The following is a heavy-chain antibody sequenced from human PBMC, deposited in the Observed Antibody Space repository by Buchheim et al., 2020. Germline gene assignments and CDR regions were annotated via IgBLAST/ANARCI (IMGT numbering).Heavy chain of an antibody. J-gene: IGHJ6*02. D-gene: IGHD6-13*01. Sequence: QVQLVQSGAEVKKPGASVKVSCKSSGYIFTSYYMHWVRQAPGQGLEWMGIINPSVGSTRYAQKFQGRGTMNRDMSTSNVYMELSSLRSEDTAVYYCARAPAAAGTYYYGMDVWGQGTT. V-gene: IGHV1-46*01. CDR3: ARAPAAAGTYYYGMDV. CDR2: INPSVGST. CDR1: GYIFTSYY.